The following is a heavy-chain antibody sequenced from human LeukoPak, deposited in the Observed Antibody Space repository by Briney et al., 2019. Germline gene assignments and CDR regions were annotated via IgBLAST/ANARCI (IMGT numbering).Heavy chain of an antibody. CDR2: MNPNSGNT. J-gene: IGHJ3*02. D-gene: IGHD6-13*01. CDR1: GYTFTSYD. Sequence: GASVKVSCKASGYTFTSYDINWVRQATGQGLEWMGWMNPNSGNTGYAQKFQGRVTITRNTSISTAYMELSSLRSEDTAVYYCARFSSSWKVGAFDIWGQGTMVTVSS. CDR3: ARFSSSWKVGAFDI. V-gene: IGHV1-8*03.